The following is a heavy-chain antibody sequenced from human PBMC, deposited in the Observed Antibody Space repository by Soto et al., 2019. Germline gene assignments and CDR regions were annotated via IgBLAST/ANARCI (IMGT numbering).Heavy chain of an antibody. D-gene: IGHD2-2*01. J-gene: IGHJ6*02. CDR3: ASGFEGYCSSTSCYGDYYYYGMDV. V-gene: IGHV3-33*01. CDR1: KFTFSSYG. Sequence: PLRLSCSSSKFTFSSYGMHLVLQTPFKLLEFLSVILYDVSNKYYADSVKGRFTIARDNSKNTLYLQMNSLRAEDTAVYYCASGFEGYCSSTSCYGDYYYYGMDVWGQGTTVTVSS. CDR2: ILYDVSNK.